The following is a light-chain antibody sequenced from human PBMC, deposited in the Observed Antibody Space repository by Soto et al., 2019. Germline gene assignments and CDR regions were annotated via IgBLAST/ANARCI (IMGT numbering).Light chain of an antibody. CDR3: QQYNNWPPIT. Sequence: EILMTQSPATLSVSPGERATLSCRASQSVRHNLAWYQQKPGQAPRLLIYYASTRATGIPARFSGSGSGTEVSLTISSLQSEDFALYYCQQYNNWPPITFGQGTRLEIK. V-gene: IGKV3-15*01. J-gene: IGKJ5*01. CDR2: YAS. CDR1: QSVRHN.